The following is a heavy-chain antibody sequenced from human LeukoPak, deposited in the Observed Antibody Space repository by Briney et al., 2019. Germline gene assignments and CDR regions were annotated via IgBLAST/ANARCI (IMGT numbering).Heavy chain of an antibody. V-gene: IGHV3-48*02. D-gene: IGHD5-24*01. CDR2: ISSSSSTI. Sequence: GGSLRLSCTTSGFTFRNYGMTWVRQAPGKGLEWVSYISSSSSTIFYADSVTGRFTISRDDAKNSLDLQMYSLRDEDTAMYYCTKLGNHWADGDYWADGSWGQGTLVTVSS. CDR1: GFTFRNYG. J-gene: IGHJ5*02. CDR3: TKLGNHWADGDYWADGS.